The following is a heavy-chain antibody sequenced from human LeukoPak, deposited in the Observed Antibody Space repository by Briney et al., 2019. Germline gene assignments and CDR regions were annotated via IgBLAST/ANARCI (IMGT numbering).Heavy chain of an antibody. CDR1: GFTFSSDA. J-gene: IGHJ4*02. CDR3: AKDRSSGWYLNY. V-gene: IGHV3-23*01. CDR2: MSGSGGST. Sequence: GQSLTLSCAVSGFTFSSDAMSWVRQAPGDGLGWVSAMSGSGGSTYYADSVKARFTISRDNSKNTLYLQMNSLRAEDTAVYYCAKDRSSGWYLNYWGQGTLVTVSS. D-gene: IGHD6-19*01.